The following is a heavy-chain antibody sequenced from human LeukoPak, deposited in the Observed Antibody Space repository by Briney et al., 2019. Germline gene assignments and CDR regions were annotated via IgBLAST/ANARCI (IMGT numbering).Heavy chain of an antibody. CDR1: GFTFSSYA. V-gene: IGHV3-23*01. CDR2: ISGSGGST. CDR3: APLGVTTWLDY. J-gene: IGHJ4*02. Sequence: GGPLRLSCAASGFTFSSYAMSWVRRAPGKGLEWVSAISGSGGSTYYADSVKGRFTISRDNSKNTLYLQMNSLRAEDTAVYYCAPLGVTTWLDYWGQGTLVTVSS. D-gene: IGHD4-17*01.